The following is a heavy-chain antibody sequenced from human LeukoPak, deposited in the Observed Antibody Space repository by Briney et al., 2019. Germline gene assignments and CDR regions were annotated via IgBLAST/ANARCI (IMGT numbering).Heavy chain of an antibody. V-gene: IGHV4-59*08. D-gene: IGHD3-3*01. CDR2: VSNSGNT. CDR1: GGFINSFY. Sequence: SETLSLTCIVSGGFINSFYWSWIRQPPGKGLEWIGYVSNSGNTNYNPSFRSRFTISVDTSKNQFSLKLTSVTAADTAVYYCARALRFLEWAIDYWGRGTLVTVSS. J-gene: IGHJ4*02. CDR3: ARALRFLEWAIDY.